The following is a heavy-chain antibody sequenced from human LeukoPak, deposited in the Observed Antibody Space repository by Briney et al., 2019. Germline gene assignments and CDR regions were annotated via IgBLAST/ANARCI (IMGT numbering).Heavy chain of an antibody. V-gene: IGHV3-23*01. CDR3: AKDRWSGYYYDSSGYRGFDY. CDR1: GFTFSSYA. J-gene: IGHJ4*02. D-gene: IGHD3-22*01. Sequence: GGSLRLSCAASGFTFSSYAMSWVRQAPGKGLEWVSAISGSGGSTYHADSVKGRFTISRDNSKNTLYLQMNSLRAEDTAVYYCAKDRWSGYYYDSSGYRGFDYWGQGTLVTVSS. CDR2: ISGSGGST.